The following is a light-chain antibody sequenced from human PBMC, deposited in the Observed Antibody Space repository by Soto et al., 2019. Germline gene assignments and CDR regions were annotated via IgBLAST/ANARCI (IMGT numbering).Light chain of an antibody. V-gene: IGLV2-14*01. CDR2: EVS. Sequence: QSALTQPASVAGSPGQAITISCTGTSSDIGGYNYVSGYQQHPGKAPKLMIYEVSNRPSGVSNRFSGSKSGNTASLTISGLQAEDEADYYCISYTSSSTLLVFGGGTKRTVL. CDR1: SSDIGGYNY. J-gene: IGLJ2*01. CDR3: ISYTSSSTLLV.